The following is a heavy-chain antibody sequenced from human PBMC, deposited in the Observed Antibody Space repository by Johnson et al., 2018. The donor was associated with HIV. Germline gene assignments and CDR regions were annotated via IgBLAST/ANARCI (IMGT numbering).Heavy chain of an antibody. CDR2: ISFDGNLK. CDR3: ARERGSSGYYGDDAFDI. V-gene: IGHV3-33*08. CDR1: GLSFSNFG. Sequence: VQVVESGGGVVQPGKSLTLSCVGSGLSFSNFGIHWVRQAPGKGPEWVAVISFDGNLKKYADSVKGRFTITRDNSKNTLYLQMNSLRAEDTAVYYCARERGSSGYYGDDAFDIWGQGTMVTVYS. D-gene: IGHD3-22*01. J-gene: IGHJ3*02.